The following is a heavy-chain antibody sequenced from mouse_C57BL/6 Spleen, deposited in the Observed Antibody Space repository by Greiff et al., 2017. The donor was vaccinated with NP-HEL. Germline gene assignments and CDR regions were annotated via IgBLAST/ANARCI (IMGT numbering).Heavy chain of an antibody. D-gene: IGHD2-5*01. V-gene: IGHV1-52*01. CDR3: ARDSNYGHFDY. CDR2: IDPSDSET. CDR1: GYTFTSYW. Sequence: QVQLQQPGAELVRPGSSVKLSCKASGYTFTSYWMHGVKQRPIQGLEWIGNIDPSDSETHYNQKFKDKATLTVDKSSSTAYMQLSSLTSEDSAVYYCARDSNYGHFDYWGQGTTLTVSS. J-gene: IGHJ2*01.